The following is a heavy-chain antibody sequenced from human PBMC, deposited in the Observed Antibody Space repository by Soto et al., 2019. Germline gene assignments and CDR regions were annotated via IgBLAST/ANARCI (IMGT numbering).Heavy chain of an antibody. CDR3: VRDTSSGWHLKDH. D-gene: IGHD3-9*01. V-gene: IGHV3-9*01. CDR1: GFTFDDHG. Sequence: EVDLVESGGGLAQPGRSLRLSCVASGFTFDDHGMHWVRQIPGRGLEWVSGISWNSGSIGYAESVKGQFTIFRDNAKNSLYLEMNSLRQEDTALYYCVRDTSSGWHLKDHWGQGVQVSVSS. J-gene: IGHJ4*02. CDR2: ISWNSGSI.